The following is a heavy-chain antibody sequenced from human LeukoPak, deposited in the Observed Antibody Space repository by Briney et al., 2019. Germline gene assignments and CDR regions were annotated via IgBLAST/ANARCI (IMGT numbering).Heavy chain of an antibody. CDR2: IKSKTDGGTT. D-gene: IGHD3-22*01. CDR1: GFTFSNAW. J-gene: IGHJ4*02. Sequence: GGSLRLSCAASGFTFSNAWMSWVRQAPGKGLEWVGRIKSKTDGGTTDYAAPVKGRFTISRDDSKNTLYLQMNSLETEDTAVYYCTTAGANYYDSSGYPKADIDYWGRGTLVTVSS. CDR3: TTAGANYYDSSGYPKADIDY. V-gene: IGHV3-15*01.